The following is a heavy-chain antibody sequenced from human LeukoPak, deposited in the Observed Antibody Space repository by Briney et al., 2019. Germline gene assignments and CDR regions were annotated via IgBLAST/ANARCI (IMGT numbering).Heavy chain of an antibody. CDR1: GFTFSSHA. J-gene: IGHJ4*02. CDR3: ARAVGPYDY. CDR2: ISGNGDST. D-gene: IGHD3-10*01. V-gene: IGHV3-64*04. Sequence: GGSLRLSCSASGFTFSSHAMHWVRRAPGKGLEYVSAISGNGDSTYYADSVKGRYTISRDNSKDTLYLQMNSLRAEDTGVYYCARAVGPYDYWGQGTLVTVSS.